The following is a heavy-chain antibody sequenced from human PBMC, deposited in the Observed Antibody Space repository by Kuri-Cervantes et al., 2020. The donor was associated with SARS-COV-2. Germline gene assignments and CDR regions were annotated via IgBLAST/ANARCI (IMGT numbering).Heavy chain of an antibody. J-gene: IGHJ6*03. CDR2: IYTSGST. Sequence: ESLKISCTVSGGSISSYYWSWIRQPAGKGLEWIGRIYTSGSTNYNPSLKSRVTMSVDTSKNQFSLKLSSVTAADTAVYYCARGVVITSYYYYMDVRGKGTTVAVSS. CDR3: ARGVVITSYYYYMDV. D-gene: IGHD3-3*01. V-gene: IGHV4-4*07. CDR1: GGSISSYY.